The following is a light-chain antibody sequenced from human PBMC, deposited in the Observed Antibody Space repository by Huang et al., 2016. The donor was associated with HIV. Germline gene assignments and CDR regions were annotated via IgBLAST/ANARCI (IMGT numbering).Light chain of an antibody. J-gene: IGKJ2*01. CDR2: GAS. CDR1: QTVSNN. V-gene: IGKV3-15*01. CDR3: QQYNDWPPT. Sequence: IVMTQSPDTLSVSPGERATLSCRASQTVSNNLAWYQQNPGQAPRLLIYGASTRATGFPARFSGSGSGTEFALTISSLTSEDFTFYYCQQYNDWPPTFGQGTKLEI.